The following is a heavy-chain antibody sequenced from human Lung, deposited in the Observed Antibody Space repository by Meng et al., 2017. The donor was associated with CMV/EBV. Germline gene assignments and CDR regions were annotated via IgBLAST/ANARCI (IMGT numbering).Heavy chain of an antibody. J-gene: IGHJ4*02. V-gene: IGHV3-30*02. CDR1: GFTFSSCA. CDR3: ANSHPDVVQGAVGFVDY. D-gene: IGHD2-2*01. CDR2: ISYDGSNK. Sequence: SCAGSGFTFSSCAMHWVRQVPGEGLAWVAFISYDGSNKYFAGSVKGRFTTSRDNSKNTLYLQMNSLRAEDTAVYYCANSHPDVVQGAVGFVDYXGQGXLVTVSS.